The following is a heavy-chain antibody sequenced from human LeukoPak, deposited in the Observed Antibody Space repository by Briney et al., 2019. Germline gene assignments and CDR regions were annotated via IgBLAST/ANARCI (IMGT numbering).Heavy chain of an antibody. CDR3: ARDGVVVTAICNHFDY. Sequence: GGSLRLSCAASGFTFITYSMNWVRQAPGKGLEWVSYISSSSSTIYYADSVKGRFTISRDNAKNSLYLQMNSLRAEDTAVYYCARDGVVVTAICNHFDYWGQGTLVTVSS. CDR1: GFTFITYS. CDR2: ISSSSSTI. V-gene: IGHV3-48*01. D-gene: IGHD2-21*02. J-gene: IGHJ4*02.